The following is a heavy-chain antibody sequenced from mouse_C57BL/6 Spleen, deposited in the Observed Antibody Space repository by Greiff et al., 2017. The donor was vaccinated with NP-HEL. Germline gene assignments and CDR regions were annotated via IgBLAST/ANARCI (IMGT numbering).Heavy chain of an antibody. J-gene: IGHJ1*03. CDR2: INPGSGGT. CDR1: GYAFTNYL. D-gene: IGHD2-5*01. Sequence: VQLQQSGAELVRPGTSVKVSCKASGYAFTNYLIEWVKQRPGQGLEWIGVINPGSGGTNYNEKFKGKATLTADKSSSTAYMQLSSLTSEDSAVYFWARDPRYSNCESWYFDVWGTGTTVTVSS. CDR3: ARDPRYSNCESWYFDV. V-gene: IGHV1-54*01.